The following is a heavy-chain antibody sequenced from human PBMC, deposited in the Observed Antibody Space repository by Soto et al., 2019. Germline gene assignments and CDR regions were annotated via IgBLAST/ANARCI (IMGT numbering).Heavy chain of an antibody. CDR2: ISYDGRNK. J-gene: IGHJ3*02. Sequence: QVQLVESGGGVVQPGRSLRLSCAASGFTFSSYGMHWVRQAPGKGLEWVAVISYDGRNKYYADSVKGRFTISRDNSKNQRYLQMNSQRAEDKAVYYWEKSDIWGQGTMVTVSS. V-gene: IGHV3-30*18. CDR3: EKSDI. CDR1: GFTFSSYG.